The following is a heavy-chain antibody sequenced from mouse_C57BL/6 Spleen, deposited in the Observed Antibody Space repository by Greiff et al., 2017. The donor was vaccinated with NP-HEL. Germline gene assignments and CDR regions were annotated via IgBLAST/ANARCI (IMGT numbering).Heavy chain of an antibody. V-gene: IGHV1-64*01. Sequence: QVQLQQSGAELVKPGASVKLSCKASGYTFTSYWMHWVKQRPGQGLEWIGMIHPNSGSTNYNEKFKSKATLTVDKSSSTAYMQLSSLTSEDSAVYYCAIPLYYYGSSPYYYAMDYWGQGTSVTVSS. CDR2: IHPNSGST. D-gene: IGHD1-1*01. CDR3: AIPLYYYGSSPYYYAMDY. J-gene: IGHJ4*01. CDR1: GYTFTSYW.